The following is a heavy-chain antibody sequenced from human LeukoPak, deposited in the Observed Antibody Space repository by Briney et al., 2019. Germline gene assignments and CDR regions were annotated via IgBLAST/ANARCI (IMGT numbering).Heavy chain of an antibody. CDR2: NYYSGST. CDR3: ARVGRIAVAEFDL. Sequence: KSSETLSLTCTVSGGSISSYSWSWIRQPPGKGLEWIGYNYYSGSTNYNPALKSRVTISVDTSKNQFSLKLSSVTAADTAVYYCARVGRIAVAEFDLWGRGTLVTVSS. V-gene: IGHV4-59*01. CDR1: GGSISSYS. D-gene: IGHD6-19*01. J-gene: IGHJ2*01.